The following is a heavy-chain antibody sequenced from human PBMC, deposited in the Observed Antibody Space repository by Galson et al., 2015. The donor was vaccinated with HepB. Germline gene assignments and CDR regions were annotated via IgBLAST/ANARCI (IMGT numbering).Heavy chain of an antibody. J-gene: IGHJ6*02. D-gene: IGHD5-18*01. CDR3: ARWGFNEYSYGWQANYGMDV. CDR2: IYSGGST. Sequence: SLRLSCAASGFTVSSSYMSWVRQAPGKGLEWVSVIYSGGSTYYADSVKGRFTISRDNSKNTLYLQMNSLRAEDTAVYYCARWGFNEYSYGWQANYGMDVWGQGTTVTVSS. V-gene: IGHV3-53*01. CDR1: GFTVSSSY.